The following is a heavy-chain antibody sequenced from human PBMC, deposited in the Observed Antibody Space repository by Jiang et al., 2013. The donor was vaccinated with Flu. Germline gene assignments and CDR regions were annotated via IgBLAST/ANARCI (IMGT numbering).Heavy chain of an antibody. J-gene: IGHJ3*02. CDR2: IYYSGST. CDR1: GGSISSHY. D-gene: IGHD1-1*01. Sequence: GPGLVKPSETLSLTCTVSGGSISSHYWSWIRQPPGKGLEWIGYIYYSGSTNYNPSLKSRVTISVDTSKNQFSLKLSSVTAADTAVYYCTGRGTSDAFDIWGQGTMVTVSS. CDR3: TGRGTSDAFDI. V-gene: IGHV4-59*11.